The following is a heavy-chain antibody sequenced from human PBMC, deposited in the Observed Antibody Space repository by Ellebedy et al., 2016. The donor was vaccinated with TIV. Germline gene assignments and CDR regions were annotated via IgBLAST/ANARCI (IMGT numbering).Heavy chain of an antibody. J-gene: IGHJ4*02. D-gene: IGHD3-16*01. CDR3: TRDPRRVPF. Sequence: GESLKISXAASGFSFSDSYMTWIRQAPGKGLEWVSYISGSSTDTNYADSVRGRFTIFRDNAKNSLYLQMDNLRAEDTALYFCTRDPRRVPFWGRGTLVTVSS. CDR1: GFSFSDSY. CDR2: ISGSSTDT. V-gene: IGHV3-11*05.